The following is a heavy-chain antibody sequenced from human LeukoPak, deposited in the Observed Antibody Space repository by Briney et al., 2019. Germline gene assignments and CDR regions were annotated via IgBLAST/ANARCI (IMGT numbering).Heavy chain of an antibody. CDR1: GGSISSGGYS. V-gene: IGHV4-30-2*01. Sequence: SETLSPTSAVSGGSISSGGYSWSWIRQPPWKGLEWIGYIYHSGTTYYNPSLRSRVTISVDRSKNLFSLNLNSVTAADTAVYYCASEKVVPTAMGSDYWGQGTLVTVSS. J-gene: IGHJ4*02. CDR2: IYHSGTT. D-gene: IGHD2-2*01. CDR3: ASEKVVPTAMGSDY.